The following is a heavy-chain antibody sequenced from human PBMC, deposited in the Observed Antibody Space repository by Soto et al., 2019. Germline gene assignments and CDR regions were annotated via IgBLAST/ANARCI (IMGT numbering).Heavy chain of an antibody. Sequence: EVQLLESGGGLVQPGGSLRLSCAASGFTFSSYAMSWVRQAPGKGLGWVSAISGSGGSTYYADSVKGRFTISRDNSKNTLYLQMNSLRAEDTAVYYCAKGDGYCSSTSCLDWFDPWGQGTLVTVSS. J-gene: IGHJ5*02. D-gene: IGHD2-2*01. V-gene: IGHV3-23*01. CDR3: AKGDGYCSSTSCLDWFDP. CDR2: ISGSGGST. CDR1: GFTFSSYA.